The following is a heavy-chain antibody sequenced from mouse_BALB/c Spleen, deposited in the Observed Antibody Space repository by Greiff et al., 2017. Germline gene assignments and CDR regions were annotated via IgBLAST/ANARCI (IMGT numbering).Heavy chain of an antibody. CDR2: ISSGGSYT. J-gene: IGHJ4*01. D-gene: IGHD2-1*01. Sequence: DVKLQESGGDLVKPGGSLKLSCAASGFTFSSYGMSWVRQTPDKRLEWVATISSGGSYTYYPDSVKGRFTISRDNAKNTLYLQMSSLKSEDTAMYYCARQTGNSYAMDYWGQGTSVTVSS. V-gene: IGHV5-6*02. CDR1: GFTFSSYG. CDR3: ARQTGNSYAMDY.